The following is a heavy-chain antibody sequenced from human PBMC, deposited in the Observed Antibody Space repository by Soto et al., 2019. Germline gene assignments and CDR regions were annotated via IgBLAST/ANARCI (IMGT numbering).Heavy chain of an antibody. J-gene: IGHJ4*02. CDR3: ARDYDFWSGYQYYSDY. CDR1: GFTFSSYA. CDR2: ISYDGSNK. D-gene: IGHD3-3*01. V-gene: IGHV3-30-3*01. Sequence: GGSLRLSCAASGFTFSSYAMPCVRQAPGKGLEGVAVISYDGSNKYYADSVNGRFTISRDNSKNTLYLQMNSLRAEDTAVYYCARDYDFWSGYQYYSDYWGQGTLVTVSS.